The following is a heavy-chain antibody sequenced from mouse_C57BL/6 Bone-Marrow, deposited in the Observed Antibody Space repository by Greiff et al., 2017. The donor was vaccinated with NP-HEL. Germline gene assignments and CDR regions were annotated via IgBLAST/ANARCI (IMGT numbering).Heavy chain of an antibody. J-gene: IGHJ2*01. CDR1: GFSFNTYA. CDR2: IRSKSNNYAT. CDR3: VRQGYSYYFDY. V-gene: IGHV10-1*01. D-gene: IGHD2-3*01. Sequence: EVQRVESGGGLVQPKGSLKLSCAASGFSFNTYAMNWVRQAPGKGLEWVARIRSKSNNYATYYADSVKDRFTISRDDSESMLYLQMNNLKTEDTAMYYCVRQGYSYYFDYWGQGTTLTVSS.